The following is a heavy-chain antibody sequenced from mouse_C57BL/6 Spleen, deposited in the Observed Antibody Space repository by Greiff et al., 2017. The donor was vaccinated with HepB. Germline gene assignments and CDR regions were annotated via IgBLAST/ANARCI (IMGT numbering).Heavy chain of an antibody. CDR2: ISSGGDYI. D-gene: IGHD1-1*01. CDR3: TRDERGSITTVVGAMDY. V-gene: IGHV5-9-1*02. Sequence: EVQGVESGEGLVKPGGSLKLSCAASGFTFSSYAMSWVRQTPEKRLEWVAYISSGGDYIYYADTVKGRFTISRDNARNTLYLQMSSLKSEDTAMYYCTRDERGSITTVVGAMDYWGQGTSVTVSS. CDR1: GFTFSSYA. J-gene: IGHJ4*01.